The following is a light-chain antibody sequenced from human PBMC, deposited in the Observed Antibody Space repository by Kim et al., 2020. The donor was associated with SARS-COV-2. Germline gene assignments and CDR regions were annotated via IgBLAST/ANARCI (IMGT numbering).Light chain of an antibody. CDR2: AAS. Sequence: ASIGDRVTITCRANQDIANSLAWYQQKPGKVPQVLIYAASTLQSGVPSRFSGSGSGTEFTLTIGSLQTEDVATYYCQKYSSAPWTFGPGTKVDIK. CDR1: QDIANS. J-gene: IGKJ1*01. CDR3: QKYSSAPWT. V-gene: IGKV1-27*01.